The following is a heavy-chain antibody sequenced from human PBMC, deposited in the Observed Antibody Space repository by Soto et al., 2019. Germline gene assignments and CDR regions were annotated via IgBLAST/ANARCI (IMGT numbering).Heavy chain of an antibody. CDR3: AKDIVRYTYGACDY. V-gene: IGHV3-30*18. J-gene: IGHJ4*02. Sequence: GKSQRLSCAASGFTFSSYGMYWVRQAPGKGLEWVAAIAYDGSNKYHADSVKGRFTISRDNSKNTLYLQMNSLRVEDTAVYYCAKDIVRYTYGACDYWGQGALVTVSS. CDR2: IAYDGSNK. D-gene: IGHD5-18*01. CDR1: GFTFSSYG.